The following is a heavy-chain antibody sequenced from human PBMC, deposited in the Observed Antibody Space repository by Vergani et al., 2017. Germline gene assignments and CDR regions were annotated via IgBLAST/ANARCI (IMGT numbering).Heavy chain of an antibody. CDR2: ITYNGGRT. Sequence: EVRLLESGGGLVQPGGSLRLSCAASGFTFNIYAMSWVRQAPGKGLEWVSTITYNGGRTYYADSETGRFTISRDNSKNTLFLQLKTLRAEDTGVYCCAKDYNIMGALHYWGQGTLVAVSS. D-gene: IGHD5-12*01. J-gene: IGHJ4*02. CDR3: AKDYNIMGALHY. CDR1: GFTFNIYA. V-gene: IGHV3-23*01.